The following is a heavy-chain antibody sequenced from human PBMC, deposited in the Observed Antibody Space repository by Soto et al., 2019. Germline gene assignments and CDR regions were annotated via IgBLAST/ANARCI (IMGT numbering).Heavy chain of an antibody. CDR1: GGSFSGYY. Sequence: QVQLQQWGAGLLKPSETLSLTCAVYGGSFSGYYWSWIRQPPGKGLEWIGEINHSGSTNYNPSLKIRVTISVDTSKKHFSLKPSSVTAADTAVYYCARAAPRSCSGGSCYSGRDYCGQGTLVTVSS. CDR2: INHSGST. D-gene: IGHD2-15*01. J-gene: IGHJ4*02. V-gene: IGHV4-34*01. CDR3: ARAAPRSCSGGSCYSGRDY.